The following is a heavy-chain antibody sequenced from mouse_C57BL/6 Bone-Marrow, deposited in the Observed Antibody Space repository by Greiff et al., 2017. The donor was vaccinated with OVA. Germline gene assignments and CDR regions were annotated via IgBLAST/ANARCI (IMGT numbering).Heavy chain of an antibody. Sequence: EVQLQQSGAELVRPGASVKLSCTASGFNIKDYYMHWVKQRPEQGLEWIGRIDPEDGDTEYAPKFQGKATMTADTSSNTAYLQLSSLTSEDTAVYYCTTLYYGNYVYYFDYWGQGTTLTVSS. CDR2: IDPEDGDT. D-gene: IGHD2-1*01. CDR3: TTLYYGNYVYYFDY. V-gene: IGHV14-1*01. J-gene: IGHJ2*01. CDR1: GFNIKDYY.